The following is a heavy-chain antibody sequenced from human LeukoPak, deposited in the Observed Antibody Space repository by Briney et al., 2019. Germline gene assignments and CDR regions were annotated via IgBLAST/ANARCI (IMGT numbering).Heavy chain of an antibody. CDR2: ISYDGSNE. D-gene: IGHD5-18*01. J-gene: IGHJ1*01. CDR1: GFTFSSYG. Sequence: GGSLRLSCAASGFTFSSYGMHWVRQAPGKGLEWVAVISYDGSNEYYADSVKGRFTISRDNSKNTLYLQMNSLRAEDTAVYYCAKDPFSYSWSFLITAYFQHWGQGTLVTVSS. V-gene: IGHV3-30*18. CDR3: AKDPFSYSWSFLITAYFQH.